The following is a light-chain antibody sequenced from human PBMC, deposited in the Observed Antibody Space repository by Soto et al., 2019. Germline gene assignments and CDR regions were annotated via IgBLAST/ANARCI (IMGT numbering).Light chain of an antibody. CDR3: SSYTSSRTLV. V-gene: IGLV2-14*01. CDR1: SSDVGGYNY. J-gene: IGLJ2*01. CDR2: EVS. Sequence: QAVVTQPASVSGSPGQSITISCTGTSSDVGGYNYVSWYQQHPGKAPKLMIYEVSNRPSGVSNRFSGSKSGNTASLTISGLQAEDEADYYCSSYTSSRTLVFGGGTQLTVL.